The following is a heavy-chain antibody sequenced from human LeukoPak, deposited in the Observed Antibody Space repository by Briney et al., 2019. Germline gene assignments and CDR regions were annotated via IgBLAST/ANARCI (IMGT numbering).Heavy chain of an antibody. D-gene: IGHD3-22*01. CDR3: ARWGRTYYYDSSGYSPGDY. J-gene: IGHJ4*02. Sequence: ASVKVSCKASGYIFTSYGISWVRQAPGQGPEWMGWISGYNGHTKYVQKLQGRVTMTTDTSTSTAYMELRSLRSDDTAVYYCARWGRTYYYDSSGYSPGDYWGQGTLVTVSS. CDR1: GYIFTSYG. V-gene: IGHV1-18*01. CDR2: ISGYNGHT.